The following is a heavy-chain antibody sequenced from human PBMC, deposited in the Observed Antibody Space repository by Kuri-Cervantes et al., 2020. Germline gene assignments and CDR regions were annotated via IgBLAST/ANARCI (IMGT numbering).Heavy chain of an antibody. D-gene: IGHD3-10*01. Sequence: SQTLSLTCAVYGGSFSGYYWSWIRQPPGKGLEWIGEINHSGSTNYNPSPKSRVTISVDTSKNQFSLKLSSVTAADTAVYYCARHAGGSGRPQEFDSWGQGTLVTVSS. CDR3: ARHAGGSGRPQEFDS. V-gene: IGHV4-34*01. J-gene: IGHJ4*02. CDR1: GGSFSGYY. CDR2: INHSGST.